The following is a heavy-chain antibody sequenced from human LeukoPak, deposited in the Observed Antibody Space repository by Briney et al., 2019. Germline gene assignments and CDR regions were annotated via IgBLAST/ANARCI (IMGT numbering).Heavy chain of an antibody. D-gene: IGHD5-12*01. CDR1: GGSISSYY. J-gene: IGHJ4*02. Sequence: NPSETLSLTCTVSGGSISSYYWSWIRQPPGKGLEWIGYIYYSGSTNYNPSLKSRVTISVDTSKNQFSLKLSSVTAADTAVYYCARVSGYDWEGFYDYWGQGTLVTVSS. CDR3: ARVSGYDWEGFYDY. V-gene: IGHV4-59*01. CDR2: IYYSGST.